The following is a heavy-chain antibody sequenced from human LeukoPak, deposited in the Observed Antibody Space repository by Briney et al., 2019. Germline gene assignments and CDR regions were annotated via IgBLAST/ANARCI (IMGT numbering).Heavy chain of an antibody. CDR2: INPNSGDT. J-gene: IGHJ4*02. V-gene: IGHV1-2*02. CDR3: ARGPSGWYFDY. Sequence: GASVKVSCKASGYTFTDYYMHWVRQAPGQGLEWMGWINPNSGDTNYAQKFQGRVTMTRDTSISTAYMELSRLRSDDTAVYHCARGPSGWYFDYWGQGALVTVSS. CDR1: GYTFTDYY. D-gene: IGHD6-19*01.